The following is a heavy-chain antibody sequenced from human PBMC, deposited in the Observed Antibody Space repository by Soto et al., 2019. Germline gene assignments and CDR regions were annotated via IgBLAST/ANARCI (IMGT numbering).Heavy chain of an antibody. J-gene: IGHJ4*02. CDR1: GYSISRDYY. D-gene: IGHD1-7*01. CDR3: ARMFNWNYKSPIEY. Sequence: SETLSLTCTVSGYSISRDYYWGWIRQPPGKGLEWIAAIYHSGSTYYHPSLKTRVTLSVDTSKNQFSLRLNSVTAADTAVYYCARMFNWNYKSPIEYWGQGALVTVSS. CDR2: IYHSGST. V-gene: IGHV4-38-2*02.